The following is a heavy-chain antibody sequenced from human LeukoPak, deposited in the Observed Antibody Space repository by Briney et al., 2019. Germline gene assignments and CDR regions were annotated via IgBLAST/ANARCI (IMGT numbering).Heavy chain of an antibody. V-gene: IGHV4-59*12. CDR2: IYYSGST. J-gene: IGHJ5*02. D-gene: IGHD4-23*01. Sequence: SETLSLACTVSGGSISSYYWSWIRQPPGKGLEWIGYIYYSGSTYYNPSLKSRVTISVDTSKNQFSLKLSSVTAADTAVYYCARDEHDYGGHSGWFDPWGQGTLVTVSS. CDR3: ARDEHDYGGHSGWFDP. CDR1: GGSISSYY.